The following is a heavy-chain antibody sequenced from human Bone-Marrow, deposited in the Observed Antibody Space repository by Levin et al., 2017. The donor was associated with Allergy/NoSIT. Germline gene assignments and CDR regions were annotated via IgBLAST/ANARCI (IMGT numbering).Heavy chain of an antibody. V-gene: IGHV3-74*01. CDR2: INSDGSST. J-gene: IGHJ2*01. CDR3: ARVSRRQDIAVAGIIGHGWYFDL. D-gene: IGHD6-19*01. Sequence: GGSLRLSCAASGFTFSSYWMHWVRQAPGKGLVWVSRINSDGSSTSYADSVKGRFTISRDNAKNTLYLQMNSLRAEDTAVYYCARVSRRQDIAVAGIIGHGWYFDLWGRGTLVTVSS. CDR1: GFTFSSYW.